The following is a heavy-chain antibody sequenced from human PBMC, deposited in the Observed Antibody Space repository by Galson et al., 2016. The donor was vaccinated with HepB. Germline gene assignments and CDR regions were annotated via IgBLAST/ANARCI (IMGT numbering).Heavy chain of an antibody. CDR1: GGSISSGNW. V-gene: IGHV4-4*02. J-gene: IGHJ4*02. D-gene: IGHD2-2*01. Sequence: ETLSLTCAVSGGSISSGNWWSWVRQPTGKGLEWIGEIYHSGTANYNPSLVSRGTMSLDKSKNQISRKVTSVTAADTAVYYCARHVGVPGTRGFDYWGQGTLVTVSS. CDR2: IYHSGTA. CDR3: ARHVGVPGTRGFDY.